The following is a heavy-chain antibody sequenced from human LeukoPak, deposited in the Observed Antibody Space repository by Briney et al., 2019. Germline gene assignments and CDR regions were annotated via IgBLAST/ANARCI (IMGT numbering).Heavy chain of an antibody. D-gene: IGHD3-10*01. V-gene: IGHV4-59*12. CDR2: IYYSGST. Sequence: PSETLSLTCTVSGGSISGYYWSWIRQPPGKGLEWIGYIYYSGSTNYNPSLKSRVTISVDTSKNQFSLKLSSVTAADTAVYYCARCHAGIYYGSGSYYRGSNWFDPWGQGTLVTVSS. CDR3: ARCHAGIYYGSGSYYRGSNWFDP. J-gene: IGHJ5*02. CDR1: GGSISGYY.